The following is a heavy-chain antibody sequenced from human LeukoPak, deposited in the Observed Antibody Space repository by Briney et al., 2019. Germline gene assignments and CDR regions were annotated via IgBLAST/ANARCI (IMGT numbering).Heavy chain of an antibody. CDR3: ARDGEGITIFGVVTLPRPNWFDP. CDR2: IIPIFGTA. Sequence: GASVKVSCKASGGTFSSYAISWVRQAPGQGLEWMGGIIPIFGTANYAQKFQGRVTITADESTSTAYMELSSLRSEDTAVYYCARDGEGITIFGVVTLPRPNWFDPWGQGTLVTVSS. D-gene: IGHD3-3*01. V-gene: IGHV1-69*13. CDR1: GGTFSSYA. J-gene: IGHJ5*02.